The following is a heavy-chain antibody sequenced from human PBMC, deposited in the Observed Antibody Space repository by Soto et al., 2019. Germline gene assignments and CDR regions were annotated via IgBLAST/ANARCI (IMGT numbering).Heavy chain of an antibody. V-gene: IGHV3-33*01. CDR1: GFTFSSYG. CDR2: IWYDGSNK. Sequence: QVQLVESGGGVVQPGRSLRLSCAASGFTFSSYGMHWVRQAPGKGLEWVAVIWYDGSNKYYADSVKGRFTISRDNSKNTLYLQMTSLRAEDTAVYYCARPVAATHYYYYGMDVWGQGTTVTVSS. D-gene: IGHD2-15*01. CDR3: ARPVAATHYYYYGMDV. J-gene: IGHJ6*02.